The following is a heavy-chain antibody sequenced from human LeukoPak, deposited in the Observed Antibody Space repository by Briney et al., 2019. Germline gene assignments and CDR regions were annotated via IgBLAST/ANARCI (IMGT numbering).Heavy chain of an antibody. CDR2: IKLDGSEK. Sequence: GGSLRLSCAASGFTFSSYWMSWVRQAPGEGLEWVANIKLDGSEKYYVDSVKGRFTISRDNAKKSLYLQMNSLRDEDTAVYYCARHAEYFDRQFDYWGQGTLVTVSS. D-gene: IGHD3-9*01. CDR3: ARHAEYFDRQFDY. J-gene: IGHJ4*02. CDR1: GFTFSSYW. V-gene: IGHV3-7*01.